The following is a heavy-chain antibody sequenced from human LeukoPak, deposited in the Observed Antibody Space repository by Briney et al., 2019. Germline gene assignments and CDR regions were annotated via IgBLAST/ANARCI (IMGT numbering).Heavy chain of an antibody. CDR3: ARAGYYYDSSGYYYVGVDY. CDR2: INPNSGGT. V-gene: IGHV1-2*06. J-gene: IGHJ4*02. Sequence: ASVKVSCKASGYTFTGYYMHWVRQAPGQGLEWMRRINPNSGGTNYAQKFQGRVTMTRDTSISTAYMELSRLRSDDTAVYYCARAGYYYDSSGYYYVGVDYWGQRTLVTVSS. D-gene: IGHD3-22*01. CDR1: GYTFTGYY.